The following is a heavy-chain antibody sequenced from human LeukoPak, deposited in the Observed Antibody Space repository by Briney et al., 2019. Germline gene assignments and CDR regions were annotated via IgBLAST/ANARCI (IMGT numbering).Heavy chain of an antibody. D-gene: IGHD3-22*01. CDR1: GGSISSYY. V-gene: IGHV4-59*01. CDR2: IYYSGST. CDR3: ARQGRYYDSSGSIYFDY. J-gene: IGHJ4*02. Sequence: SETLSLTCTVSGGSISSYYWSWIRQPPGKGLEWIGYIYYSGSTNYNPSLKSRVTISVDTSKNQFSLKLSSVTAADTAVYYCARQGRYYDSSGSIYFDYWGQGTLVTVPS.